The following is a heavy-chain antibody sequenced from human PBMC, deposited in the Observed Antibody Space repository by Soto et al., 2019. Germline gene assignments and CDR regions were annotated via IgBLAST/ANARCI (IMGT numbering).Heavy chain of an antibody. CDR2: IKQDGSEK. CDR1: GFSFSSYW. Sequence: GGSLRLSCAAYGFSFSSYWMRWVRQAPGKGLEWVANIKQDGSEKYYVDSVKGRFTISRDNAKNSLYLQMNSLRAEDTAVYYCARDNDFWSGYYRYWGQGTLVTVSS. J-gene: IGHJ4*02. CDR3: ARDNDFWSGYYRY. V-gene: IGHV3-7*01. D-gene: IGHD3-3*01.